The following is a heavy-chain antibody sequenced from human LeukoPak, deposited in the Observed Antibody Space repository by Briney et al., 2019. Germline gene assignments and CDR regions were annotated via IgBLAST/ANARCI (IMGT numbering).Heavy chain of an antibody. CDR1: GGTFSSYA. Sequence: GASVKVSCKASGGTFSSYAISWVRQAPGQGLEWMGRIIPILGIANYAQKFQGRVTITADKSTSTAYMELSSLRSEDTAVYYCARITIFGVGLNWFDPWGQGTLVTVSS. D-gene: IGHD3-3*01. CDR2: IIPILGIA. CDR3: ARITIFGVGLNWFDP. V-gene: IGHV1-69*04. J-gene: IGHJ5*02.